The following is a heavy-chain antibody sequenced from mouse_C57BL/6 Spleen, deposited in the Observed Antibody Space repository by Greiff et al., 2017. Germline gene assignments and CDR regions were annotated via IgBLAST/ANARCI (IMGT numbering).Heavy chain of an antibody. D-gene: IGHD1-1*01. CDR2: IRNKANGYTT. Sequence: EVKLMESGGGLVQPGGSLSLSCAASGFTFTDYYMSWVRQPPGKALEWLGFIRNKANGYTTEYSASVKGRFTISRDNSQSILYLQMNALRAEASATYYCARSQFIPHYYGSSQYYYAMDYWGQGTSVTVSS. J-gene: IGHJ4*01. CDR1: GFTFTDYY. V-gene: IGHV7-3*01. CDR3: ARSQFIPHYYGSSQYYYAMDY.